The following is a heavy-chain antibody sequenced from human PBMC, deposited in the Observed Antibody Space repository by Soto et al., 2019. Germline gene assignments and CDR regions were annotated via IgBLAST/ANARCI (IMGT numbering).Heavy chain of an antibody. J-gene: IGHJ3*02. D-gene: IGHD6-19*01. CDR3: ASPAPGKQWPPPDAFDI. CDR2: IYSGGST. V-gene: IGHV3-66*01. Sequence: EVQLVESGGGLVQPGGSLRLSCAASGFTVSSNYMSWVRQAPGKGLEWVSVIYSGGSTYYADSVKGRFTISRDNSKNTLSLQMNSPRAEDTAVYYCASPAPGKQWPPPDAFDIWGQGTMVTVSS. CDR1: GFTVSSNY.